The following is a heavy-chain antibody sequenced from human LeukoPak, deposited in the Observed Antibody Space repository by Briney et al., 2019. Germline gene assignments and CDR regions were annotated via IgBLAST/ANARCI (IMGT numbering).Heavy chain of an antibody. Sequence: GGSLRLSCAASGFTFSNAWMSWVRQAPGKGLEYVSSISSEGKTTYYADSVKGRFTISRDNSKNTLYLQMSSLRPEDTAVYYCVKDRWVDHWGQGTLVTVSS. J-gene: IGHJ4*02. V-gene: IGHV3-64D*06. D-gene: IGHD6-13*01. CDR3: VKDRWVDH. CDR1: GFTFSNAW. CDR2: ISSEGKTT.